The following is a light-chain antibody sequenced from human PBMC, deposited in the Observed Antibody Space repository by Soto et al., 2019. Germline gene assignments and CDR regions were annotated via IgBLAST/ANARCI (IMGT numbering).Light chain of an antibody. J-gene: IGKJ2*01. CDR1: QSVSSNL. Sequence: EIVLTQSPGTLSLSPGERATLSCRASQSVSSNLLAWYQQKPGQPPRLLMYGASSRATSIPDRFSGSGSGTDFTLTISRLEPEDRAVYYGQHYGPPRYTFGQGTKLEIK. CDR3: QHYGPPRYT. V-gene: IGKV3-20*01. CDR2: GAS.